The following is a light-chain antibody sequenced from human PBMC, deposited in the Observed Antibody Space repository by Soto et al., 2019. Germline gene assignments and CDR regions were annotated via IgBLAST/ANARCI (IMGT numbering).Light chain of an antibody. J-gene: IGLJ1*01. Sequence: QSVLTQPPSVSGAPGQRVTISCTGSSSNIGAGYDVHWYQQLPGTAPKLLIYANINRPAGVPDRFSGSKSGTSASLASTGLQAEDEADYYCQSYDSSPSGYVFGTGTKVTGL. CDR3: QSYDSSPSGYV. CDR1: SSNIGAGYD. CDR2: ANI. V-gene: IGLV1-40*01.